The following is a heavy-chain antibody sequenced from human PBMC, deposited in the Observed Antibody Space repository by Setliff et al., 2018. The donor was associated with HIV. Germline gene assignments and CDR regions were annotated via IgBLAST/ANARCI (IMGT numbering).Heavy chain of an antibody. CDR3: ARVKGLRVRNWNDRPNASDL. CDR1: GYTFTSYF. D-gene: IGHD1-1*01. J-gene: IGHJ3*01. Sequence: ASVKVSCKTSGYTFTSYFIQWVRQAPGQGLEWMGIIYPSGGSTTYAPKFQGRVTMTRDTSTSTVYMDLSGLRSDDTAVYYCARVKGLRVRNWNDRPNASDLWGQGTMVTVSS. V-gene: IGHV1-46*01. CDR2: IYPSGGST.